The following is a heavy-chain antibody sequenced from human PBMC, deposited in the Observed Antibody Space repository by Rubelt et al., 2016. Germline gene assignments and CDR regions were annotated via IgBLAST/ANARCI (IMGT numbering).Heavy chain of an antibody. D-gene: IGHD3-3*01. CDR3: ASADFWSADIPGDYYYGMDV. CDR2: INHSGST. J-gene: IGHJ6*02. V-gene: IGHV4-34*01. Sequence: QVQQQQWGAGLLKPSETLSLTCAVYGGSFSGYYWSWIRQPPGKGLEWIGEINHSGSTNYNPSLKSRVTISVDTSKHQFSLKLSPVTAADTAVYYCASADFWSADIPGDYYYGMDVWGQGTTVTVSS. CDR1: GGSFSGYY.